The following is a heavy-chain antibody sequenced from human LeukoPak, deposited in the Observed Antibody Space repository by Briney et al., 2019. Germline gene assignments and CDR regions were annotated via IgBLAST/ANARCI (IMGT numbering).Heavy chain of an antibody. CDR3: ARQLAGLAPPGFIDS. CDR2: IYYSGST. D-gene: IGHD3-3*02. CDR1: GYSISSGYY. V-gene: IGHV4-38-2*02. J-gene: IGHJ4*02. Sequence: PSETLSLTCTVSGYSISSGYYWGWIRQPPGKGLEWIGYIYYSGSTYYNPSLKSRVTISVDTSKNQFSLKLSSVTAADTAVYYCARQLAGLAPPGFIDSWGQGTLVTVSS.